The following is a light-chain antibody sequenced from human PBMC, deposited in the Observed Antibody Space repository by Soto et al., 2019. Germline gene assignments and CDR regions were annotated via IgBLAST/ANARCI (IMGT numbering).Light chain of an antibody. CDR1: QSVRSSY. V-gene: IGKV3D-20*01. Sequence: EIVLTQSPATLSLSPGDRATLSCGASQSVRSSYVAWYQQKAGLAPRLLIYDGSSRASGIPDRFSGSGSGTDFTLTIGRLEPEDFAVYYCQQYDNSAPLSFGGGTRWIS. CDR3: QQYDNSAPLS. CDR2: DGS. J-gene: IGKJ4*01.